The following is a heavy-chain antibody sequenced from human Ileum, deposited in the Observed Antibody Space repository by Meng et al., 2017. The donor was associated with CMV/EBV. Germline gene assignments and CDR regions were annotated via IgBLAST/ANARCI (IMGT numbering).Heavy chain of an antibody. CDR3: ARDLLTIFGVVPFGIYGMDV. D-gene: IGHD3-3*01. CDR2: ISSSSSYI. Sequence: GESLKISCAASGFTFSSYSMNWVRQAPGKGLEWVSSISSSSSYIYYADSVKGRFTISRDNAKNSLYLQMNSLRAEDTAVYYCARDLLTIFGVVPFGIYGMDVWGHGTTVTVSS. CDR1: GFTFSSYS. J-gene: IGHJ6*02. V-gene: IGHV3-21*01.